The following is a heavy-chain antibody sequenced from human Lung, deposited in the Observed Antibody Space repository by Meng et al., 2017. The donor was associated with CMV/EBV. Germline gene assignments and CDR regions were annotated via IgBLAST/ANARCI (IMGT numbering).Heavy chain of an antibody. CDR1: GYTFTSYY. CDR2: INPSGGST. CDR3: ARLGYYDSSPLGDYFDY. Sequence: ASVXVSXKASGYTFTSYYMHWVRQAPGQGLEWMGIINPSGGSTSYAQKFQGRVTMTRDTSTSTVYMELSSLRSEDTAVYYCARLGYYDSSPLGDYFDYWGQGXLVTASS. V-gene: IGHV1-46*01. D-gene: IGHD3-22*01. J-gene: IGHJ4*02.